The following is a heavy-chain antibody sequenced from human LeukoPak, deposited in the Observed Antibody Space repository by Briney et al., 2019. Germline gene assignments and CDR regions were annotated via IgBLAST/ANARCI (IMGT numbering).Heavy chain of an antibody. CDR1: GYTFTSYG. CDR2: ISAYNGNT. D-gene: IGHD3-22*01. CDR3: ARDRTYYYDSSGYYYNAFDI. V-gene: IGHV1-18*01. Sequence: ASVKVSCKASGYTFTSYGISWVRQAPGQGLEWMGWISAYNGNTNYAQKLQGRVTMTTDISTSTAYMELRSLRSDDTAVYYCARDRTYYYDSSGYYYNAFDIWGQGTMVTVSS. J-gene: IGHJ3*02.